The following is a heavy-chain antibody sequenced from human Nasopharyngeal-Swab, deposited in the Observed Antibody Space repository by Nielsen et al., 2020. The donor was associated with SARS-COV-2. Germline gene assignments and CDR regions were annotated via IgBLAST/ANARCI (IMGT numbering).Heavy chain of an antibody. CDR2: IYHSGST. D-gene: IGHD4-11*01. Sequence: RQAPGKGLEWIGYIYHSGSTYYNPSLKSRVTISVDRSKNQFSLKLSSVTAADTAVYYCARAVYCYYYMDVWGKGTTVTVSS. J-gene: IGHJ6*03. CDR3: ARAVYCYYYMDV. V-gene: IGHV4-30-2*01.